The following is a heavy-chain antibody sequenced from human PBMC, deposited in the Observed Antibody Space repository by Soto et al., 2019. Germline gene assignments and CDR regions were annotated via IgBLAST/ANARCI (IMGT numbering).Heavy chain of an antibody. CDR1: GFTFGSYG. D-gene: IGHD3-3*01. CDR3: AKDSLSVEWLVYTEPFDY. J-gene: IGHJ4*02. V-gene: IGHV3-30*18. CDR2: ISYDGSNK. Sequence: QVQLVESGGGVVQPGRSLRRSCAASGFTFGSYGMHWVRQAPGKGLEWVAVISYDGSNKYYADSVKGRFSISRDNSKNTLYLQMNSLRAEDTAVYYCAKDSLSVEWLVYTEPFDYWGQGTLVTVSS.